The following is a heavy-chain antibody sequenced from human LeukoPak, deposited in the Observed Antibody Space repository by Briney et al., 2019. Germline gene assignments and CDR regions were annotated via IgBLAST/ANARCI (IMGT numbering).Heavy chain of an antibody. D-gene: IGHD6-19*01. CDR1: GFTFSSYA. V-gene: IGHV3-30-3*01. CDR3: ARVYSSGWHSSFDH. J-gene: IGHJ4*02. CDR2: ISYEGDNK. Sequence: GGSLRLSCATSGFTFSSYAIHWVRQAPGKGLEWVAVISYEGDNKYYADSVKGRFTISRDNSKNTLYLQMNSLRPEDTAVYYCARVYSSGWHSSFDHWGQGTLVTVSS.